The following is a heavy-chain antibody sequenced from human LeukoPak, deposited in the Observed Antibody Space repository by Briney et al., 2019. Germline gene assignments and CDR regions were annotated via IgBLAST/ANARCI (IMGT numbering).Heavy chain of an antibody. CDR2: IIPIFGTA. Sequence: SVKVSCKASGGTFISYAISWVRQAPGQGLEWMGGIIPIFGTANYAQKFQGRVTITADESTSTAYMELSSLRSEDTAVYYCARSSDQQLASAYYYYGMDAWGQGTTVTVSS. D-gene: IGHD6-13*01. CDR3: ARSSDQQLASAYYYYGMDA. J-gene: IGHJ6*02. CDR1: GGTFISYA. V-gene: IGHV1-69*01.